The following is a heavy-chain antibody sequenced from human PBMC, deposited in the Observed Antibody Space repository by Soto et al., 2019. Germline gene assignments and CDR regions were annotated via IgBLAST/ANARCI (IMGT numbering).Heavy chain of an antibody. V-gene: IGHV4-39*01. Sequence: SETIPHTSTVSGCSILTSNYHRCRISQPPGKGLEWIGSISYRGSTCYNPSLKSRVTISRDTSKNQFSLKLSSVTAADTAVYYCARRSVAGELKHTFDIWGQGRVVT. CDR2: ISYRGST. CDR1: GCSILTSNYH. CDR3: ARRSVAGELKHTFDI. J-gene: IGHJ3*02. D-gene: IGHD6-19*01.